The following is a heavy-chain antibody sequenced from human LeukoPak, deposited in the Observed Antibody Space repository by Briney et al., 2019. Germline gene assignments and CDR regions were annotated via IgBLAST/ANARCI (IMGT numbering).Heavy chain of an antibody. D-gene: IGHD3-22*01. CDR1: GGTFSSYA. J-gene: IGHJ4*02. CDR2: IIPIFGTA. V-gene: IGHV1-69*05. Sequence: SVKVPCKASGGTFSSYAISWVRQAPGQGLEWMGGIIPIFGTANYAQKFQGRVTITTDESTSTAYMELSSLRSEDTAVYYCARHSLYYYDSSGYSPPFDYWGQGTLVTVSS. CDR3: ARHSLYYYDSSGYSPPFDY.